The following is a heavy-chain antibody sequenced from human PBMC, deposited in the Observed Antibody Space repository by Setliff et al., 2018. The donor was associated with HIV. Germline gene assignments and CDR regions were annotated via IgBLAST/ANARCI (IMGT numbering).Heavy chain of an antibody. Sequence: SETLSLTCTVSGGSISSYYWSWIRQPPGKGLEWIGYIYYSGSTNYNPSLKSRLTISVDTSKNQFSLKLSSVTAADTAVYYCARGLVVVTDSDYDTNYYYYYYMDVWGKGTTVTVSS. CDR3: ARGLVVVTDSDYDTNYYYYYYMDV. D-gene: IGHD5-12*01. CDR1: GGSISSYY. CDR2: IYYSGST. V-gene: IGHV4-59*12. J-gene: IGHJ6*03.